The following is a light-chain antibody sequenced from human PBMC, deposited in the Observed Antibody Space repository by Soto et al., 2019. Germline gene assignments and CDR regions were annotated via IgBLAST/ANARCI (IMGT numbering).Light chain of an antibody. CDR3: AAWDDSAFGVV. V-gene: IGLV1-44*01. Sequence: QSVLTQPPSASGAPGQRVTISCSGSSSNIGSHIVNWYQQVPGTAPKLLIYTNNQRPSGVPDRFSGSKSGTSASLAISGLQSEDEADYAAWDDSAFGVVFGGGTKLTVL. CDR2: TNN. CDR1: SSNIGSHI. J-gene: IGLJ2*01.